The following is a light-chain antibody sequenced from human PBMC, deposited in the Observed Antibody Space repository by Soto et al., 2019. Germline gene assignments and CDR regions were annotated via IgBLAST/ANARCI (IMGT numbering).Light chain of an antibody. Sequence: EIVMTQSPVTLSVSPGEKATLSCRASQSVRSNLAWYQQKPGQAPSLLIYGAFTRATGIPTRFSGTGSGTEFTLTISSLQSEDFALYYCQQYNDWHLTFGQGTKVEV. CDR2: GAF. V-gene: IGKV3-15*01. J-gene: IGKJ1*01. CDR1: QSVRSN. CDR3: QQYNDWHLT.